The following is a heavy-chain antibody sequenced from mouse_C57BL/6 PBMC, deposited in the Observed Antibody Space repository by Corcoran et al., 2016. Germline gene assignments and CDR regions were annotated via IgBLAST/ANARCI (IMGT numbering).Heavy chain of an antibody. CDR3: ARDDGYFLFAY. CDR1: GYTFTTYG. Sequence: QIQLVQSGPELKKPGETVKISCKASGYTFTTYGMRWVKQAPGKGLKWMGWINTYSGVPTYADDFKGRFAFSLETSASTAYLQINNLKNEDTATYFCARDDGYFLFAYWGQGTLVTVSA. D-gene: IGHD2-3*01. J-gene: IGHJ3*01. V-gene: IGHV9-3*01. CDR2: INTYSGVP.